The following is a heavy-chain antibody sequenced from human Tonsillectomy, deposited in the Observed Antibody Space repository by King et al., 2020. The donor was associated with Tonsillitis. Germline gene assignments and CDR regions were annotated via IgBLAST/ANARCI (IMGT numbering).Heavy chain of an antibody. V-gene: IGHV4-59*01. D-gene: IGHD3-16*01. CDR1: GASISSYY. CDR3: ARAGGASDY. CDR2: IDYSGST. J-gene: IGHJ4*02. Sequence: QLQESGPGLVKPSETLSLTCTVSGASISSYYWSWIRQPPGKGLEWIGHIDYSGSTNYNPSLKSRVTISVDSSKSQFSLRLSSVTAADPAVYYCARAGGASDYWGQGTLVTVSS.